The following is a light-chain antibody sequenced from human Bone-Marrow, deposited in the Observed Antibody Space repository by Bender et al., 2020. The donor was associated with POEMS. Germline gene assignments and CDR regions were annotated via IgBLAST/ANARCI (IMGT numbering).Light chain of an antibody. J-gene: IGLJ3*02. CDR3: ATWHDSLNGWV. CDR1: ISNVGNNY. CDR2: KNF. Sequence: QSVLSQPPSVSATPGQRVTISCSGSISNVGNNYVCWYQQLPGTAPKLLIYKNFQRPSGVVERFSGSKSGTSASLAISALQSEDEGDYYCATWHDSLNGWVFGGGTKLAVL. V-gene: IGLV1-44*01.